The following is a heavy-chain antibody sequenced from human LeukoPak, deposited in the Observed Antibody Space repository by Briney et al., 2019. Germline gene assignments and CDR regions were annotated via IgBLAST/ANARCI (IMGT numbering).Heavy chain of an antibody. D-gene: IGHD6-19*01. CDR3: ALCSLRYSSGWYVFDY. CDR1: GFTFSSYW. V-gene: IGHV3-74*01. J-gene: IGHJ4*02. CDR2: INSDGSST. Sequence: GGSLRLSCAASGFTFSSYWMHWVRQAPGKGLVWVSRINSDGSSTSYADSVKGRFTISRDNAKNTLYLQMNSLGADDTAVYYCALCSLRYSSGWYVFDYWGQGTLVTVSS.